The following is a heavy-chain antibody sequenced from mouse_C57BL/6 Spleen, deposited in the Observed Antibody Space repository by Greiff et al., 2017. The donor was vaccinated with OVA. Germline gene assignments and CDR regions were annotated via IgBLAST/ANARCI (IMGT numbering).Heavy chain of an antibody. V-gene: IGHV1-64*01. CDR2: IHPNSGST. D-gene: IGHD1-1*01. Sequence: QVQLQQPGAELVKPGASVKLSCKASGYTFTSYWMHWVKQRPGQGLEWIGMIHPNSGSTNYNEKFKSKATLTVDKSSSTAYMQLSSLTSEDSAVYYCARVQRYYYGSSYGYFDVWGTGTTVTVSS. J-gene: IGHJ1*03. CDR1: GYTFTSYW. CDR3: ARVQRYYYGSSYGYFDV.